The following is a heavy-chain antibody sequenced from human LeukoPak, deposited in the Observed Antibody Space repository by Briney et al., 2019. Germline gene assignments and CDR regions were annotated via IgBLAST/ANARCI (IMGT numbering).Heavy chain of an antibody. J-gene: IGHJ6*03. Sequence: ASVKVSCKASGYTFTSYGISWVRQAPGQGLEWMGWISGYNGNTNYAQKIQGRVTMTTDTSTSTAYMELSSLRSEDTAVYYCARVAAEVVGVPGAIGFGWLRRDYYYMDVWGKGTTVTVSS. D-gene: IGHD2-2*02. CDR2: ISGYNGNT. V-gene: IGHV1-18*01. CDR3: ARVAAEVVGVPGAIGFGWLRRDYYYMDV. CDR1: GYTFTSYG.